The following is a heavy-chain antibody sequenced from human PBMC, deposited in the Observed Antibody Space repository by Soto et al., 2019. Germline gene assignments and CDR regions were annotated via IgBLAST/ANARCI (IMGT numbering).Heavy chain of an antibody. V-gene: IGHV3-9*01. CDR1: GFTFDDYA. J-gene: IGHJ6*03. CDR2: ISWNSGSI. CDR3: AKDYTSGWSPGGYYYYYMDV. D-gene: IGHD6-19*01. Sequence: GGSLRLSCAASGFTFDDYAMHWVRQAPGKGLEWVSGISWNSGSIGYADSVKGRFTISRDNAKNSLYLQMNSLRAEDTALYYCAKDYTSGWSPGGYYYYYMDVWGKGTTVTVSS.